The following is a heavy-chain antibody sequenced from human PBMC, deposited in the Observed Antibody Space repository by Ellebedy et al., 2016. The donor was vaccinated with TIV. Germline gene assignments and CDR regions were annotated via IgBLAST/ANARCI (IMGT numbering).Heavy chain of an antibody. V-gene: IGHV1-69*04. CDR1: GGTFSRYA. CDR3: AAGNDGGWFDP. CDR2: IISILGIA. Sequence: AASVKVSCKASGGTFSRYAISWVRQAPGQGLEWMGRIISILGIANYAQKFQGRVTITADKSTSIAYMELSSLRSEDTAVYYCAAGNDGGWFDPWGQGTLVTVSS. D-gene: IGHD1-1*01. J-gene: IGHJ5*02.